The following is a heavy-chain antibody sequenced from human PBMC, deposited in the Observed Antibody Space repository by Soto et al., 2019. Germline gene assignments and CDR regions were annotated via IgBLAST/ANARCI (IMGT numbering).Heavy chain of an antibody. CDR3: AKDQRTETLAYGMDV. J-gene: IGHJ6*02. CDR1: GFTFSSYG. CDR2: ISYDGSNK. V-gene: IGHV3-30*18. D-gene: IGHD1-1*01. Sequence: QVQLVESGGGVVQPGRSLRLSCAASGFTFSSYGMHWVRQAPGKGLEWVAVISYDGSNKYYAHSVKGRFTISRDNSKNTLYLQMNSLRAEDTAVYYCAKDQRTETLAYGMDVWGQGTTVTVSS.